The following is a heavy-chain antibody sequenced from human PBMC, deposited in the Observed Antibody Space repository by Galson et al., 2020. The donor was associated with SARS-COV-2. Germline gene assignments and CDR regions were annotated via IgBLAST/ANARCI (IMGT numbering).Heavy chain of an antibody. CDR1: GFTFSSYA. CDR2: ISGSGGST. V-gene: IGHV3-23*01. D-gene: IGHD2-15*01. J-gene: IGHJ4*02. CDR3: AKVGSPYIVVVVAAHYDY. Sequence: GGSLRLSCAASGFTFSSYAMSWVRQAPGKGLEWVSAISGSGGSTYYADSVKGRFTISRDNSKNTLYLQMNSLRAEDTAVYYCAKVGSPYIVVVVAAHYDYWGQGTLVTVSS.